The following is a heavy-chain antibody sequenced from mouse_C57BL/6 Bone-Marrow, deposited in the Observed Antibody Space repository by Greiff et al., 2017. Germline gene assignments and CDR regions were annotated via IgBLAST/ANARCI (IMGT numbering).Heavy chain of an antibody. J-gene: IGHJ2*01. Sequence: EVQLQQSGPELVKPGASVKISCKASGYTFTDYYMNWVKQSHGKSLEWIGDINPNYGGTSYNQKFKGKATLTVDKSSSTAYMELRSLTSEESAVYYCARSAYNYCSSYRYWGQGTTLTDSS. CDR2: INPNYGGT. D-gene: IGHD1-1*01. CDR3: ARSAYNYCSSYRY. V-gene: IGHV1-26*01. CDR1: GYTFTDYY.